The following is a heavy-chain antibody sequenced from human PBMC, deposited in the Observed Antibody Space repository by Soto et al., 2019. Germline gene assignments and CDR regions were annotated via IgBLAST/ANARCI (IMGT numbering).Heavy chain of an antibody. CDR3: ARIEYSSSGDWFDP. CDR1: GFSLSTSGVG. Sequence: GPTLVNPTQTLTLTCTFSGFSLSTSGVGVGWIRQPPGKALEWLALIYWNDDKRYSPSLKSRLTITKDTSKNQVVLTMTNMDPVDTATYYCARIEYSSSGDWFDPWGQGTLVTVSS. CDR2: IYWNDDK. J-gene: IGHJ5*02. D-gene: IGHD6-6*01. V-gene: IGHV2-5*01.